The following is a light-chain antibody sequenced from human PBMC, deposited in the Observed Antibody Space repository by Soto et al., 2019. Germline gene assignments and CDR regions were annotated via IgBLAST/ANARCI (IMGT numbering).Light chain of an antibody. CDR1: QSVSSS. CDR2: DAS. CDR3: QQRNNGWT. Sequence: ESVLTQSPATLSLSPGERATLSCRASQSVSSSLAWYQQKPGQAPRLLIYDASNRATDIPARFSGSGSGTDFTLTISSLEPEDFAVYYCQQRNNGWTFGQGTKVDIK. V-gene: IGKV3-11*01. J-gene: IGKJ1*01.